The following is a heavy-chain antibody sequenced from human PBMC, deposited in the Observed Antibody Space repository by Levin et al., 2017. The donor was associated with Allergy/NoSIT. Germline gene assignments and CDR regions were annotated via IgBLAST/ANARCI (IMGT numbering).Heavy chain of an antibody. CDR2: INHSGST. CDR1: GGSFSGYY. V-gene: IGHV4-34*01. J-gene: IGHJ4*02. CDR3: ARADVTTYDDFWSGYYTFDY. D-gene: IGHD3-3*01. Sequence: PSETLSLTCAVYGGSFSGYYWSWIRQPPGKGLEWIGEINHSGSTNYNPSLKSRVTISVDTSKNQFSLKLSSVTAADTAVYYCARADVTTYDDFWSGYYTFDYWGQGTLVTVSS.